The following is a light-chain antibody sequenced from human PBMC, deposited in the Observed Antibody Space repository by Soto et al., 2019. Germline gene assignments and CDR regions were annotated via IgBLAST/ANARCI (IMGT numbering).Light chain of an antibody. CDR1: SSDVGGHKY. V-gene: IGLV2-14*03. J-gene: IGLJ1*01. CDR3: SSYTSTTTVYV. CDR2: DVS. Sequence: QSALTQPASVSGSPGQSITIPCTGTSSDVGGHKYVSWYQHHPGKAPKLMIYDVSNRPSGVSNRFSGSKSGNTASLTISGLQAEDEADYYCSSYTSTTTVYVFGTGTKVTVL.